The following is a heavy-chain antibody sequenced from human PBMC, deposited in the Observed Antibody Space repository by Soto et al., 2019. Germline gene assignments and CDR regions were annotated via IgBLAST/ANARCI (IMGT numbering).Heavy chain of an antibody. V-gene: IGHV2-5*01. D-gene: IGHD5-12*01. Sequence: QITLQESVPTLVKPTQTLTLTCTFSGFSFTTAGVAVGWIRQTPGGALEWLTLIYYNDDRRFSPSLKTRLTITGDTSKNQVVLSLTNVDPGDTASYCFAHSDGCYEIIYFDFWGQGIPVTVSS. CDR2: IYYNDDR. CDR1: GFSFTTAGVA. CDR3: AHSDGCYEIIYFDF. J-gene: IGHJ4*02.